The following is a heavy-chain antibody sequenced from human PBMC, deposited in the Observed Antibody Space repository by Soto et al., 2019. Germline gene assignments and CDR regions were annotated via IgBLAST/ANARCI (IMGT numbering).Heavy chain of an antibody. CDR2: ISAYNGNT. D-gene: IGHD5-18*01. J-gene: IGHJ4*02. CDR1: GYTFTSYG. V-gene: IGHV1-18*01. Sequence: QVQLVQSGAEVKKPGASVKVSCKASGYTFTSYGISWVRQAPGQGLEWMGWISAYNGNTNYAQKLQGRVTMTTDTXTSPAYLERRCLRSDATAVYYCASPSDTAMQTADYWGQGTLVTVSS. CDR3: ASPSDTAMQTADY.